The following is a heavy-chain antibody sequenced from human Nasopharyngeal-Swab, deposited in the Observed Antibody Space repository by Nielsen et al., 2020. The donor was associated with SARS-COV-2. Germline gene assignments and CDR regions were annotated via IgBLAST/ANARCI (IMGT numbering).Heavy chain of an antibody. CDR3: ARGRGFSFDS. Sequence: LRLSCAISGDSVSSHSAGWNWIRQSPSRGLEWPGRTLYRSNWYNDYAEPVKSRIAVNPDTSKNQFSLKLSSVTPEDTAVYYCARGRGFSFDSWGQGTLVTASS. J-gene: IGHJ4*02. CDR1: GDSVSSHSAG. V-gene: IGHV6-1*01. CDR2: TLYRSNWYN. D-gene: IGHD2/OR15-2a*01.